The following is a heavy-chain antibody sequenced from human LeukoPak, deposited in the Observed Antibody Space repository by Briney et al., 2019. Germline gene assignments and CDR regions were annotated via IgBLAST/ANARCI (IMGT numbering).Heavy chain of an antibody. V-gene: IGHV4-59*08. CDR2: IYYSGST. CDR1: GGSISSYY. J-gene: IGHJ5*02. CDR3: ARIDRGYCSSTSCYSSWFDP. Sequence: SETLSLTCTVSGGSISSYYWSWIRQPPGKGLEWIGYIYYSGSTNYNPSLKSRVTISVDTSKNQFSLKLSSMTAADTAVYYCARIDRGYCSSTSCYSSWFDPWGQGTLVTVSS. D-gene: IGHD2-2*01.